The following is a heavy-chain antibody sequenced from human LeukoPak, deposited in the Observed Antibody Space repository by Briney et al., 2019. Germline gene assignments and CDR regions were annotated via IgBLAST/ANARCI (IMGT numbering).Heavy chain of an antibody. D-gene: IGHD6-6*01. J-gene: IGHJ4*02. CDR3: AKDWAPHSSSAPDY. V-gene: IGHV3-30*02. Sequence: GGSLRLSCAAFGFTFSSYGMHWVRQAPGKGLEWVAVIWYDGSNKYYADSVKGRFTISRDNSYNTLYLQMNSLRVADTAMYYCAKDWAPHSSSAPDYWGQGSLVTVSS. CDR2: IWYDGSNK. CDR1: GFTFSSYG.